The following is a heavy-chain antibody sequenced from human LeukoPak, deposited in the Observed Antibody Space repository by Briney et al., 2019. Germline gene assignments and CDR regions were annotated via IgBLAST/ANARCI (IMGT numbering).Heavy chain of an antibody. Sequence: PGGSLRLSCAVSGFTFDDYAMHWVRQVPGKGLEWVSGINWNSDSIGYADSVKGRFTISRDNAKNSLYLQMNSLRAEDTAVYYCASGHIVVVTAIYAFDIWGQGTMVTVSS. CDR1: GFTFDDYA. V-gene: IGHV3-9*01. D-gene: IGHD2-21*02. J-gene: IGHJ3*02. CDR2: INWNSDSI. CDR3: ASGHIVVVTAIYAFDI.